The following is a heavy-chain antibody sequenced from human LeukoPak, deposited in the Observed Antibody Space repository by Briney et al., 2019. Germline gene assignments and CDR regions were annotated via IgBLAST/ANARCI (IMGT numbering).Heavy chain of an antibody. CDR1: GGSINNNIYH. J-gene: IGHJ5*02. V-gene: IGHV4-39*01. Sequence: SETLSLTCTVSGGSINNNIYHWGWVRQPPGKGLDWIASIYHSGTSHYNPSLRSRVTISIDTSKNQFSLKLSSVTAADTAVYYCARGYTYYYGSGSSGGFDPWGQGTLVTVSS. CDR2: IYHSGTS. CDR3: ARGYTYYYGSGSSGGFDP. D-gene: IGHD3-10*01.